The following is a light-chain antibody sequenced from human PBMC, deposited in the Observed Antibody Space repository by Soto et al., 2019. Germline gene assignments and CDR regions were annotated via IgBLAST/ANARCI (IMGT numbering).Light chain of an antibody. CDR1: QSVSSY. CDR3: QHYNYWPYT. Sequence: EIVLTQSPGTLSLSPGERATLSCRASQSVSSYLAWYQQKPGQAPRLLIYDASNRATGIPARFSGSGSGTDFTLTISRLEPEDFAVYYCQHYNYWPYTFGQGTKVDIK. V-gene: IGKV3-11*01. J-gene: IGKJ2*01. CDR2: DAS.